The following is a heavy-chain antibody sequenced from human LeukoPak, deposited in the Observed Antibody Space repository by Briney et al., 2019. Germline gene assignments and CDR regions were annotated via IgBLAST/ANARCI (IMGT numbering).Heavy chain of an antibody. Sequence: GGSLRLSCAASGFTFSDYYMSWIRQAPGKGLEWVSYSSSSGSTIHYADSVKGRFTISRDNSKNTLYQQMKSLRAEDTAVYYCAKTLIGWYYHLPDYWGQGTLVIFSS. D-gene: IGHD2-15*01. CDR3: AKTLIGWYYHLPDY. CDR2: SSSSGSTI. J-gene: IGHJ4*02. V-gene: IGHV3-11*01. CDR1: GFTFSDYY.